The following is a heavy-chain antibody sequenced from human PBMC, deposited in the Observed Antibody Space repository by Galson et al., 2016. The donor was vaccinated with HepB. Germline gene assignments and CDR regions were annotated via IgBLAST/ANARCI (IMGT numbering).Heavy chain of an antibody. J-gene: IGHJ6*02. Sequence: SLRLSCAASGFTVSSNYMSWVRQAPGKGLEWVSVIHSGGSTYYADSVKGRFTISRDNSKNTLYLQMNSLRAEDTAVYYCARDPMATRYYYYGMDVWGQGTTVTVSS. CDR2: IHSGGST. V-gene: IGHV3-53*01. D-gene: IGHD5-24*01. CDR3: ARDPMATRYYYYGMDV. CDR1: GFTVSSNY.